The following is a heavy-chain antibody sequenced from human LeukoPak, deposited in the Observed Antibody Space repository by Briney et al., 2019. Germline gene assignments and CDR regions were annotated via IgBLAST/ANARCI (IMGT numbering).Heavy chain of an antibody. CDR2: ISSSGSTI. Sequence: PGGSLRLSCAASGFTFSDYYMSWIRQAPGKGLEWVSYISSSGSTIYYADSVKGRFTISRDNAKNSLYLQMNSLRAEDTALYHCARDSYISYSRSWPTNWFDPWGQGTLVTVSS. CDR3: ARDSYISYSRSWPTNWFDP. D-gene: IGHD6-13*01. V-gene: IGHV3-11*01. CDR1: GFTFSDYY. J-gene: IGHJ5*02.